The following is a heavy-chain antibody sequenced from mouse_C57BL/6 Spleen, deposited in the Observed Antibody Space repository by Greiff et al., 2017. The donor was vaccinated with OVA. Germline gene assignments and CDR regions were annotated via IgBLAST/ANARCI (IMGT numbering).Heavy chain of an antibody. Sequence: EVMLVESGGGLVQPGGSLSLSCAASGFTFTDYYMSWVRQPPGKALEWLGFIRNKANGYTTEYSASVKGRFTISRDNSQSILYLQMNALRAEDSATYYCARYIWDGWYFDVWGTGTTVTVSS. D-gene: IGHD4-1*01. J-gene: IGHJ1*03. CDR2: IRNKANGYTT. V-gene: IGHV7-3*01. CDR3: ARYIWDGWYFDV. CDR1: GFTFTDYY.